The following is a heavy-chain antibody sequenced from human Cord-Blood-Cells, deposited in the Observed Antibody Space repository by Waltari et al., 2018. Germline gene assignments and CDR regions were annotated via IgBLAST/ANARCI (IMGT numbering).Heavy chain of an antibody. J-gene: IGHJ4*02. Sequence: QLQLQESGPGLLKPSETLSLTCTVSGGSISSSSNYWGWIRQPPGKGLEWIGGIYYSESTNDNPPLKGRVTISVDTSKNQFSLKLGSVTAADTSVYYCARHRDMVVVPAAFDSWGQGTLVTVSS. D-gene: IGHD2-2*01. CDR2: IYYSEST. CDR3: ARHRDMVVVPAAFDS. V-gene: IGHV4-39*01. CDR1: GGSISSSSNY.